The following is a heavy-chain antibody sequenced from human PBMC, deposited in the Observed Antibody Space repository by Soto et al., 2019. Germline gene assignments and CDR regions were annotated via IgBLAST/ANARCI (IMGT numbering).Heavy chain of an antibody. Sequence: GGSLRLSCAASGFTFSSYGMHWVRQAPGKGLEWVAVIWYDGSNKYYADSVKGRFTISRDNSKNTLYLQMNSLRAEDTAVYYCAREVVGYSGNKGYYFDYWGQGTLVTVSS. CDR1: GFTFSSYG. CDR3: AREVVGYSGNKGYYFDY. CDR2: IWYDGSNK. D-gene: IGHD1-26*01. V-gene: IGHV3-33*01. J-gene: IGHJ4*02.